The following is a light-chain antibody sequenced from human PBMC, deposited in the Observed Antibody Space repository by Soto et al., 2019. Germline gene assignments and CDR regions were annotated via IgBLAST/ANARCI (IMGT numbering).Light chain of an antibody. CDR1: SSGVGGYNY. Sequence: QSVLTQPASVSGSPGQSITISCTGTSSGVGGYNYVSWYQQHPGKAPKLMIYEVSNRPSGVSNRFSGSKSGNTASLTISGLQAEDEADYYCSSYTSSSTVVFGGGTKVTVL. V-gene: IGLV2-14*01. CDR2: EVS. CDR3: SSYTSSSTVV. J-gene: IGLJ2*01.